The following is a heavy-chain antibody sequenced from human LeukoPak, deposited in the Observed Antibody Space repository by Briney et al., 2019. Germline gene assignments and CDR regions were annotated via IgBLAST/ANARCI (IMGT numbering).Heavy chain of an antibody. CDR2: IYSGGST. Sequence: QAGGSLRLSCAASGFTVSSNYMSWVRQAPGKGLEWVSVIYSGGSTYYADSVKGRFTISRDNSKNTLYLQMNSLRAEDTAVYYCARASGNYYVSSGEAPFDYWGQGTLVTVSS. V-gene: IGHV3-53*01. CDR1: GFTVSSNY. D-gene: IGHD3-22*01. CDR3: ARASGNYYVSSGEAPFDY. J-gene: IGHJ4*02.